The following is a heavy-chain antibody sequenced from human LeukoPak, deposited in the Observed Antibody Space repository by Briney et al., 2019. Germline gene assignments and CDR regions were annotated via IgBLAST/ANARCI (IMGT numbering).Heavy chain of an antibody. J-gene: IGHJ5*02. V-gene: IGHV4-39*01. CDR1: RGSINISNYY. D-gene: IGHD3-10*01. CDR2: IYYSGSA. Sequence: PSETLSLTCTVSRGSINISNYYWGWIRQPPGKGLEWIGNIYYSGSAYYNPSLKSRVTISVDTSKNQFSLKLSSVTAADTAVYFCVSGTQYNWFDPWGQGTLVTVSS. CDR3: VSGTQYNWFDP.